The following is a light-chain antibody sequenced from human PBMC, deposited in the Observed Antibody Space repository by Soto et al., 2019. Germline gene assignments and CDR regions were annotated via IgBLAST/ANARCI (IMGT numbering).Light chain of an antibody. V-gene: IGLV8-61*01. CDR3: VLYMGSGTWV. Sequence: QAVVTPEPSFSVSPGRTVTLTCGLSSGSVSTSYYPSWYQQTPGQAPRTLIYNTNTRSSGVPDRFSGSILGNKAALTITGVQADDESDYYCVLYMGSGTWVFGGGTKLTVL. CDR1: SGSVSTSYY. J-gene: IGLJ3*02. CDR2: NTN.